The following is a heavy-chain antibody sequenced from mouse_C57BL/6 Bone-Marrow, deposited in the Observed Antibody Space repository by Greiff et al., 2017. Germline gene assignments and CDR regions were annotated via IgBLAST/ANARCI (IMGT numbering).Heavy chain of an antibody. CDR2: IWSGGST. V-gene: IGHV2-2*01. CDR3: ARNRLLRYAIDY. CDR1: GFSLTSYG. J-gene: IGHJ4*01. D-gene: IGHD1-1*01. Sequence: VQVVEPGPGLVQPSQSLSITCTVSGFSLTSYGVHWVRQSPGKGLEWLGEIWSGGSTDYNAAFISRLSISKDNSKGQVFFKMNSLQADDTAIYYCARNRLLRYAIDYWGQGTSVTVSS.